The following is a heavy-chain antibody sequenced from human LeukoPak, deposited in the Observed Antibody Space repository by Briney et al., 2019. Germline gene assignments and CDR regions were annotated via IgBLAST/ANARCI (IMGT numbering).Heavy chain of an antibody. Sequence: RSLRLSCAASGFTFSSYWMHWVRQAPGKGLMWVSRINSDGSITNYADSVKGRFTISRDNAKNTLYLQMNSLRAEDTAVYYCARVRATFSPHFDNWGQGTLVTVAS. CDR2: INSDGSIT. CDR1: GFTFSSYW. D-gene: IGHD5-12*01. CDR3: ARVRATFSPHFDN. J-gene: IGHJ4*02. V-gene: IGHV3-74*01.